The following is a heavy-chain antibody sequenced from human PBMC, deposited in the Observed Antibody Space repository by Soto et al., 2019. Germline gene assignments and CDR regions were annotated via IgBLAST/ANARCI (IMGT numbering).Heavy chain of an antibody. Sequence: QVQLQESGPGLVKPSQTLSLTCTVSGGSISSGGYYWSWIRQHPGKGLEWIGYIYYSGSTYYNPSLKSRVTISVDKSKNQFSLKLSSVTAADTAVYYCARGRAIWVGELLGGGGRYFDYWGQGTLVTVSS. V-gene: IGHV4-31*03. CDR1: GGSISSGGYY. CDR2: IYYSGST. J-gene: IGHJ4*02. D-gene: IGHD3-10*01. CDR3: ARGRAIWVGELLGGGGRYFDY.